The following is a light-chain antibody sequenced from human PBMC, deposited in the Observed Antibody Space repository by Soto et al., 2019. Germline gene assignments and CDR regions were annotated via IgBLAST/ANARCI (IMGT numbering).Light chain of an antibody. Sequence: DIQMTQSPSTLSASVGDRVTITCRASQSISSRLAWYQQEPGKAPKVLIYDASTLESGVPSRFSGSGSGTDFTLTISSLQPDDFATYYCQQCDTYLATFGQGTKLEIK. CDR3: QQCDTYLAT. CDR2: DAS. J-gene: IGKJ2*01. V-gene: IGKV1-5*01. CDR1: QSISSR.